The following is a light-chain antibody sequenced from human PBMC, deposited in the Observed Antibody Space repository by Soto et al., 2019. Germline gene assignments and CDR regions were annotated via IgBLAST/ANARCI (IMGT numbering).Light chain of an antibody. CDR2: GAS. J-gene: IGKJ1*01. V-gene: IGKV3-20*01. CDR3: QQYGSSSST. Sequence: EIVLTQSPGTLSLSPGKRATLSCRASQSISSSYLAWYQQRPGQAPRLLIYGASSRATGSPDRFSRSRSGTDFTLTNSRLEPEDCAVYYCQQYGSSSSTSGQGTKVE. CDR1: QSISSSY.